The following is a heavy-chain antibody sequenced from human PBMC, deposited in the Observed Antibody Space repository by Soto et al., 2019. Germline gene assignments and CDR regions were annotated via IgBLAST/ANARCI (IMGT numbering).Heavy chain of an antibody. J-gene: IGHJ6*02. CDR3: ARGYSSSWHKNPTWKKVHHYYYGMDV. D-gene: IGHD6-13*01. Sequence: PGESLKISCKGSGYSFTSYWIGWVRQMPGKGLEWMGIIYPGDSDTRYSPSFQGQVTISADKSISTAYLQWSSLKASDTAMYYCARGYSSSWHKNPTWKKVHHYYYGMDVWGQGTTVTVSS. CDR1: GYSFTSYW. CDR2: IYPGDSDT. V-gene: IGHV5-51*01.